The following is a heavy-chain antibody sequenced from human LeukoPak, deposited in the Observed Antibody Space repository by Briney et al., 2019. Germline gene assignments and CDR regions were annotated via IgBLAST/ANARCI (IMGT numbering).Heavy chain of an antibody. D-gene: IGHD6-6*01. CDR1: GYTFTSYG. J-gene: IGHJ4*02. Sequence: SVKVSCKASGYTFTSYGISWVRQAPGQGLEWMGGIIPIFGTANYAQKFQGRATITTDESTSTAYMELSSLRSEDTAVYYCARVKPEYSSSSARSLGYWGQGTLVTVSS. CDR2: IIPIFGTA. CDR3: ARVKPEYSSSSARSLGY. V-gene: IGHV1-69*05.